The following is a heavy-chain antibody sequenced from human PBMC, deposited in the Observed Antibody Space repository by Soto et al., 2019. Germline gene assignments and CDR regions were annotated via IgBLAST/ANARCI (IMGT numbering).Heavy chain of an antibody. Sequence: SQTLSLTCAISGDSVSSNSAAWNWIRQSPSRGLEWLGRTYYRSKWYNDYAVSVKSRITINPDTSKNQFSLQLSSVTPADTAVYYCARVQLERRWFDYWGQGTLVTVSS. CDR1: GDSVSSNSAA. J-gene: IGHJ4*02. V-gene: IGHV6-1*01. CDR2: TYYRSKWYN. CDR3: ARVQLERRWFDY. D-gene: IGHD1-1*01.